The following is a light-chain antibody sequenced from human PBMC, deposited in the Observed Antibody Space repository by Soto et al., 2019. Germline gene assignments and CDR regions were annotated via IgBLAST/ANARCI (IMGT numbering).Light chain of an antibody. CDR3: TSYTSKSSLI. CDR1: MRDVGAYNL. CDR2: EVR. Sequence: QSVLTQPASVSGSPGQSITISCAGTMRDVGAYNLVSWYQQHPGRAPQLIIYEVRHRPAGISFPFSGSKSGNTASLTISGLQAEDEAYYYCTSYTSKSSLIFGGGTKLTVL. V-gene: IGLV2-14*01. J-gene: IGLJ2*01.